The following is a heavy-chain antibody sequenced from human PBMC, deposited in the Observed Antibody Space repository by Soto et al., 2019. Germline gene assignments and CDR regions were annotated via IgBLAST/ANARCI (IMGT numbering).Heavy chain of an antibody. CDR2: IYYSGST. D-gene: IGHD2-15*01. J-gene: IGHJ5*02. CDR3: ASANRGISESWLLLYNWFDP. Sequence: PSETLSLTCTVSGGSISSYYWSWIRQPPGKGLEWIGYIYYSGSTNYNPSLKSRVTISVDTSKNQFSLKLSSVTAADTAVYYCASANRGISESWLLLYNWFDPWGQGTLVTVS. V-gene: IGHV4-59*01. CDR1: GGSISSYY.